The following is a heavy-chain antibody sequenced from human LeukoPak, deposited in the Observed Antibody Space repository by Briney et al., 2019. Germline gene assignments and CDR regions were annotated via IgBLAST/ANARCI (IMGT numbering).Heavy chain of an antibody. D-gene: IGHD5-24*01. J-gene: IGHJ5*02. CDR3: AREDAEMATINWFDP. CDR2: INPNSGGT. V-gene: IGHV1-2*02. Sequence: GASVKVSCKASGYTFTGYYMHWVRQAPGQGLEWMGWINPNSGGTNYAQKFQGRVTMTRDTSISTAYMELSRLRSEDTAVYYCAREDAEMATINWFDPWGQGTLVTVSS. CDR1: GYTFTGYY.